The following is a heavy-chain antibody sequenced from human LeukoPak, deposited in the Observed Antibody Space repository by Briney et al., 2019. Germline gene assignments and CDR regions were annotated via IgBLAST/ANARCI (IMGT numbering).Heavy chain of an antibody. Sequence: ASVKVSCKTFGYIFTDRYMHWVRQAPGQGLEWMGWINTKSGATNYAQNIQGRVTMTRATSIDTIYMELSRLTSDDTAVYYCATGYTPAYCSGAACGGWAAFYIWGQGTMVTISS. J-gene: IGHJ3*02. CDR2: INTKSGAT. V-gene: IGHV1-2*02. CDR3: ATGYTPAYCSGAACGGWAAFYI. CDR1: GYIFTDRY. D-gene: IGHD2-15*01.